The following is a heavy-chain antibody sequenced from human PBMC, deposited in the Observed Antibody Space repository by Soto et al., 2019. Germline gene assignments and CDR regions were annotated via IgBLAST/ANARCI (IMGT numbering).Heavy chain of an antibody. V-gene: IGHV1-18*01. Sequence: ASVKVSCKASGYTFTSYVISWVRQAPVQVLEWMGWISAYNGNTNYAQNLQGRVTMTTDTSTSTAYMELRSLRSDDTAVYYCARDNIRSGWYYGFGWFDPWGQGTLVTVSS. J-gene: IGHJ5*02. CDR2: ISAYNGNT. CDR3: ARDNIRSGWYYGFGWFDP. CDR1: GYTFTSYV. D-gene: IGHD6-19*01.